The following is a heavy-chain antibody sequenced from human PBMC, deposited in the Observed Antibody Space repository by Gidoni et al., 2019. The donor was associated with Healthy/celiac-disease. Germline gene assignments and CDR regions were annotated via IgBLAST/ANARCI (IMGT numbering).Heavy chain of an antibody. Sequence: QVQLVESGGGVVQPGRSLRLSCAASGFTFSSYAMHWVRQAPGKGLEWVAVISYDGSNKYYADSVKGRFTISRDNSKNTLYLQMNSLRAEDTAVYYCARDPGLDPESDAFDIWGQGTMVTVSS. D-gene: IGHD6-19*01. J-gene: IGHJ3*02. CDR3: ARDPGLDPESDAFDI. CDR1: GFTFSSYA. CDR2: ISYDGSNK. V-gene: IGHV3-30-3*01.